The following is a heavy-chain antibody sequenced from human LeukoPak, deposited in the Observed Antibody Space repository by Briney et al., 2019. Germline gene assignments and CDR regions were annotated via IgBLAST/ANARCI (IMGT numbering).Heavy chain of an antibody. CDR2: INPSGGST. CDR3: ARDMHRRLMVRGVHY. CDR1: GYTFTSYY. V-gene: IGHV1-46*01. Sequence: GASVKVSCKASGYTFTSYYMHWVRQAPGQGLEWMGIINPSGGSTSYAQKLQGRVTMTRDTSTSTVYMELSSLRSEDTAVYYCARDMHRRLMVRGVHYWGQGTLVTVSS. J-gene: IGHJ4*02. D-gene: IGHD3-10*01.